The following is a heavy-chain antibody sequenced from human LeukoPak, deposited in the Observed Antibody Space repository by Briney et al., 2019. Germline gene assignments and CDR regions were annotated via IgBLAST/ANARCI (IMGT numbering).Heavy chain of an antibody. Sequence: GGSLRFSCAASGFTCSYCGMCWVRQAPGKRLEWVSGISGNGGSTYYADSVKGRFTISRDNSKHTSYLHMYSLRAEDAAEYYCSKLVSYIGGWYNFDYWAQGTLVTVSS. V-gene: IGHV3-23*01. CDR1: GFTCSYCG. CDR2: ISGNGGST. J-gene: IGHJ4*02. CDR3: SKLVSYIGGWYNFDY. D-gene: IGHD6-19*01.